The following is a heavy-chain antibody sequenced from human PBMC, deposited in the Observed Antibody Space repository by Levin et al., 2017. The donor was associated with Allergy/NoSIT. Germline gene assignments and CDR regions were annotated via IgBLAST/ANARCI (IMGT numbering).Heavy chain of an antibody. CDR2: IYYSGST. CDR1: GGSISSYY. J-gene: IGHJ2*01. D-gene: IGHD1-20*01. CDR3: ARDRKNNWNYWYFDL. Sequence: SETLSLTCTVSGGSISSYYWSWIRQPPGKGLEWIGYIYYSGSTNYNPSLKSRVTISVDTSKNQFSLKLSSVSAADTAVYYCARDRKNNWNYWYFDLWGRGTLVTVSS. V-gene: IGHV4-59*01.